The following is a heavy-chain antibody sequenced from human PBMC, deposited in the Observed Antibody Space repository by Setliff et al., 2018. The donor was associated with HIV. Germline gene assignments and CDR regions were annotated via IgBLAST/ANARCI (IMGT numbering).Heavy chain of an antibody. Sequence: NPSETLSLTCAVYGESFSGYFWNWIRQPPGKGLEWIGEMNHRGTFDYNPSLKSRVTISLDTSRNQFSLKLGSVTAADTAMYYCAREHCSGGSCNGFDIWGQGTMVTVSS. D-gene: IGHD2-15*01. CDR2: MNHRGTF. J-gene: IGHJ3*02. V-gene: IGHV4-34*01. CDR3: AREHCSGGSCNGFDI. CDR1: GESFSGYF.